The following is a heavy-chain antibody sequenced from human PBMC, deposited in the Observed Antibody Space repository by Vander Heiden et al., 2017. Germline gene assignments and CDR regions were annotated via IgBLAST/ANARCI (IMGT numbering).Heavy chain of an antibody. D-gene: IGHD3-22*01. Sequence: EVRLVESGGGLVQPGGSLRLSCAASAFTFNSYWMHWVRQAPGKGLVWVSRINSDGSSTTYADSVKGRFTVSRDNAKNTLYLQMSSLRAEDTAIYYCARGSPYYYDSSGRYAFDIWGQGTMVTVSS. CDR3: ARGSPYYYDSSGRYAFDI. J-gene: IGHJ3*02. CDR2: INSDGSST. CDR1: AFTFNSYW. V-gene: IGHV3-74*01.